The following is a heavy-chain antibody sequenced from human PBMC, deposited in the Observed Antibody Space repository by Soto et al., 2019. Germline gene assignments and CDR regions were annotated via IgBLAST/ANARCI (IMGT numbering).Heavy chain of an antibody. CDR2: ILVGGST. D-gene: IGHD2-8*02. J-gene: IGHJ3*02. V-gene: IGHV3-23*01. CDR3: AKATATGGGAFDI. CDR1: GFICSSYD. Sequence: GGLRLSCAASGFICSSYDMSWVRQAPGKGLEWVSTILVGGSTHYPDSVKGRFTISRDNSKNTVFLQMNSLTAGDTAVYYCAKATATGGGAFDICGQGTMVTVSS.